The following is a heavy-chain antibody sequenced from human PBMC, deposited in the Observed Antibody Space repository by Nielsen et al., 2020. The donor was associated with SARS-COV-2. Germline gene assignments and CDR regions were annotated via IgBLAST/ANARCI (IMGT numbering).Heavy chain of an antibody. D-gene: IGHD2-2*01. CDR1: GFTFSSYW. Sequence: GGSLRLSCAASGFTFSSYWMSWVRQAPGKGLEWVANIKQDGSEKYYVDSVKGRFTISRDNAKNSLYLQMNSLRVEDTAVYYCARTYCSRTSCHNADWGQGILVTVSS. J-gene: IGHJ4*02. CDR3: ARTYCSRTSCHNAD. CDR2: IKQDGSEK. V-gene: IGHV3-7*01.